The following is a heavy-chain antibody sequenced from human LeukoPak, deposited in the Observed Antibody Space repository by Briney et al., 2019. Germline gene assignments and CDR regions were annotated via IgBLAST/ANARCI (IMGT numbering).Heavy chain of an antibody. V-gene: IGHV4-39*01. CDR2: IRYSGTT. CDR1: GASITSISDY. Sequence: SETLSLTCTVSGASITSISDYWGWFRQPPGKGLEWIGSIRYSGTTYHSPSLRSRLTMSIDTSKNQFSLKLSSVTAADTAVYHCARQYYGSDVWGYYFDNWGQGTLVAVSS. D-gene: IGHD3-22*01. J-gene: IGHJ4*02. CDR3: ARQYYGSDVWGYYFDN.